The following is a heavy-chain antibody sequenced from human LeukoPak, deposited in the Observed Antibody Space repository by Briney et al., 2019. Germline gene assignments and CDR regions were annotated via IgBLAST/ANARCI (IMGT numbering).Heavy chain of an antibody. Sequence: SETLSLTCAVYGGSFSGYYWSWIRQPPGKGLEWIGEIDHSGSTNYNPSLKSRVTISVDTSKNQFSLKLSSVTAADTAVYYCARWTVTSKFDYWGQGTLVTVSS. CDR2: IDHSGST. CDR1: GGSFSGYY. D-gene: IGHD4-17*01. J-gene: IGHJ4*02. V-gene: IGHV4-34*01. CDR3: ARWTVTSKFDY.